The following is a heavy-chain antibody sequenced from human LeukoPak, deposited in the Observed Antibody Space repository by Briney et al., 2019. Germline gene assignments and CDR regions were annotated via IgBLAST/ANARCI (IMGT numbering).Heavy chain of an antibody. CDR3: ARDLISGPATHDS. Sequence: GGSLRLSCAASGFTVTNNDMNWVRQAPGKGLGWASVIYSGGSTYFADSVKGRFTISRDNSKNTLSLQMNSLRAEDTAVYYCARDLISGPATHDSWGQGALVTVSS. V-gene: IGHV3-66*01. D-gene: IGHD2-15*01. CDR2: IYSGGST. J-gene: IGHJ4*02. CDR1: GFTVTNND.